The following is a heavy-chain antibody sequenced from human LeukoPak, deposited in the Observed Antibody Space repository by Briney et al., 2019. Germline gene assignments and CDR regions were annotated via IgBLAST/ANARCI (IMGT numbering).Heavy chain of an antibody. CDR3: ARGPLVGANFFPFDY. CDR2: ISHSGST. Sequence: SETLSLTCAVYGGSFSGYYWSWIRQPPGKGLEWIGEISHSGSTNYNPSLKSRVTISVDTSKNQFSLKLSSVTAADTAVYYCARGPLVGANFFPFDYWGQGTLVTVSS. D-gene: IGHD1-26*01. J-gene: IGHJ4*02. V-gene: IGHV4-34*01. CDR1: GGSFSGYY.